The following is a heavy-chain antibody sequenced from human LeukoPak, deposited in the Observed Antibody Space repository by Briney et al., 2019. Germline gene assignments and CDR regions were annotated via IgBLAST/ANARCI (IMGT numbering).Heavy chain of an antibody. CDR1: GGTFSSYA. Sequence: ASVKVSCKASGGTFSSYAISWVRQAPGQGLEWMGGIIPIFGTANYAQKIQGRVTITADKSTSTAYMELSSLRSEDTAVYYCARDSVYYGSGSYYDYWGQGTLVTVSS. CDR3: ARDSVYYGSGSYYDY. CDR2: IIPIFGTA. D-gene: IGHD3-10*01. J-gene: IGHJ4*02. V-gene: IGHV1-69*06.